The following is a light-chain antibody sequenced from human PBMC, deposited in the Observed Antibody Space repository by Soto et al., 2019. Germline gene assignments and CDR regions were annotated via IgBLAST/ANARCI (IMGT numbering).Light chain of an antibody. CDR3: QQLNSYPLT. CDR2: AAS. J-gene: IGKJ4*01. Sequence: IQMTQSPSSVSASVGDRVTITCRASQGLSSYLAWYQQKPGKAPKLLIYAASNLQSGVPSRFSGSGSGTDFTLTISSLQPEDFATYYCQQLNSYPLTFGGGTKVDIK. CDR1: QGLSSY. V-gene: IGKV1-12*01.